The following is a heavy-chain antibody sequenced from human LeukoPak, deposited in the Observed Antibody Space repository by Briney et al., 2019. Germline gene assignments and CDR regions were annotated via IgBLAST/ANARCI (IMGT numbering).Heavy chain of an antibody. CDR3: TKGGLGSGSSFSGWFDP. CDR1: GFTFSSYG. CDR2: ISYAGTVT. J-gene: IGHJ5*02. D-gene: IGHD3-10*01. Sequence: PGGSLRLSCEASGFTFSSYGMHWVRQPPGKGLEWVAVISYAGTVTYYADSVKGRFSISRDNSNNALYLQMNSLRAEDAAVYYCTKGGLGSGSSFSGWFDPWGQGTPVTVSS. V-gene: IGHV3-30*18.